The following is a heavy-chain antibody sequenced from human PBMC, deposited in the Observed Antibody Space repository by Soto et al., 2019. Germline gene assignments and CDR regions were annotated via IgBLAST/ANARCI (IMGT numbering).Heavy chain of an antibody. J-gene: IGHJ6*02. D-gene: IGHD2-21*02. V-gene: IGHV1-69*01. CDR1: GGTFSSYA. Sequence: QVQLVQSGAEVKKPGSSVKVSCKASGGTFSSYAISWVRQAPGQGLAWMGGIIPTFGTANYAQKLQGRVTITADESTSTAYLERSGLRSEGTLVYYCARGCGGDCFRRLVHYGMDVWGQGTTVTVSS. CDR2: IIPTFGTA. CDR3: ARGCGGDCFRRLVHYGMDV.